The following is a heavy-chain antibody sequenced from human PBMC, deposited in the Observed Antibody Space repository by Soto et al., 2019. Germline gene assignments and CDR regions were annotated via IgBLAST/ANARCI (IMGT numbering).Heavy chain of an antibody. CDR2: IKQDGTQK. D-gene: IGHD3-9*01. CDR3: GGGGGWLITG. CDR1: GFVFSSYW. Sequence: EVQLVESGGGLVQPGGSLRLSCAASGFVFSSYWMMWVRQAPGKGLEWVANIKQDGTQKFYVDSVKGRFTISRDNAKNSLALKLESRRAEDTLRYWRGGGGGWLITGWGQGTLVTVSS. V-gene: IGHV3-7*01. J-gene: IGHJ4*02.